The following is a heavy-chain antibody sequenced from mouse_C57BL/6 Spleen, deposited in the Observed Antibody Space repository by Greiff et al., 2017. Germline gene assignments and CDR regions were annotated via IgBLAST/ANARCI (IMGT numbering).Heavy chain of an antibody. J-gene: IGHJ1*03. CDR1: GYTFTAYE. V-gene: IGHV1-15*01. CDR3: TRRGLGWYFDV. CDR2: IAPETGGT. Sequence: QVQLQQSGAELVRPGASVTLSCKASGYTFTAYEMHWVKQTPVHGLEWIGAIAPETGGTAYNQKFKGKAILTADKSSSTAYMERRSLTSEDSAEYYGTRRGLGWYFDVGGKGTTVTVSS. D-gene: IGHD4-1*01.